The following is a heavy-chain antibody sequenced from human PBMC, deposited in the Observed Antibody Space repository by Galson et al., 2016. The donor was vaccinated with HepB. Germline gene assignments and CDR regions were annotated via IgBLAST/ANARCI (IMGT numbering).Heavy chain of an antibody. V-gene: IGHV3-23*01. J-gene: IGHJ6*02. D-gene: IGHD3-3*01. CDR2: FSGYDSSA. CDR1: GFSVYV. CDR3: VKDLHYEIARSSSDFWRGLARRQSAGDSDMDV. Sequence: SLRLSCAASGFSVYVMSWVRQAPGKGLEWVATFSGYDSSAFYADSVKGRFTIARDSSKKTLFLQMNSLRVDDTARYFCVKDLHYEIARSSSDFWRGLARRQSAGDSDMDVWGQGTTVIVSS.